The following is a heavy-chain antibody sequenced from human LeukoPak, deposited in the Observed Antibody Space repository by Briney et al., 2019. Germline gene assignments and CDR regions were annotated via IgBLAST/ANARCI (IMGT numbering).Heavy chain of an antibody. Sequence: PSETLSLTCTVSGGSISSSIYYWGWIRQPPGKGLEWIGSIYYSGSTYYNPSLKSRVTISVDTSKNQFSLKLSSVTAADTAVYYCARELRGPAFAMYYFDYWGQGTLVTVSS. D-gene: IGHD2-2*01. V-gene: IGHV4-39*07. CDR2: IYYSGST. J-gene: IGHJ4*02. CDR3: ARELRGPAFAMYYFDY. CDR1: GGSISSSIYY.